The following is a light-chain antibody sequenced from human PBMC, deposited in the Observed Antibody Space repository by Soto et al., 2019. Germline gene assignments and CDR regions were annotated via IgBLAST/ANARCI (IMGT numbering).Light chain of an antibody. CDR2: GAS. CDR1: QRVSSN. J-gene: IGKJ3*01. Sequence: EIVMTQSPATLSVSPGERATLSCRASQRVSSNLAWYQQKPGQAPRLLIYGASTRATGIPARFSGSGSGTEFTLTISSLQSEDFAVYYCQQYNSWPPFTFGPGTKVDIK. CDR3: QQYNSWPPFT. V-gene: IGKV3-15*01.